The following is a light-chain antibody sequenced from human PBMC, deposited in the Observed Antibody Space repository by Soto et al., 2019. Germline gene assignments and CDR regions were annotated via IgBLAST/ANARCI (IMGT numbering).Light chain of an antibody. Sequence: IVLTQSPANLSVSPGGRATLSCRASQDSSTYLAGYQQKPGQAPRLIIYDTFNRVSGVPDRYSGSGSGTVFTLTINNVSPEYSAIYFCQQRSTWPLTCGAGTKVEI. J-gene: IGKJ4*01. CDR1: QDSSTY. CDR3: QQRSTWPLT. CDR2: DTF. V-gene: IGKV3-11*01.